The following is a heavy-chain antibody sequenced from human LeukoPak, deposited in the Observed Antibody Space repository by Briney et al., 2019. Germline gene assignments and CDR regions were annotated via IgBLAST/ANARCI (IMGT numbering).Heavy chain of an antibody. V-gene: IGHV1-46*01. Sequence: ASVKVSCKASGYPFTSYYMHWVRQAPGQGLEWMGVINPSGGTTSYAQKFQGRVTMTRDTSTSTVYMELSSLRSGDTAVYYCARDIGSGSYYWGQGTLVTVSS. CDR1: GYPFTSYY. CDR2: INPSGGTT. D-gene: IGHD3-10*01. CDR3: ARDIGSGSYY. J-gene: IGHJ4*02.